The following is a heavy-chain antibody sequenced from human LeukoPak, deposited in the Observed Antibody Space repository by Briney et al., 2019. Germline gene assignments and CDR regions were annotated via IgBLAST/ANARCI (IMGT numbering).Heavy chain of an antibody. CDR2: ISGSGGST. Sequence: GGTLRLSCAASGFTFSSYAMSWVRQAPGKGLEWVSAISGSGGSTYYADSVKGRFTISRDNAKNTLYLQMNSLRAEDTAVYYCARDYDILTGYYNFDYWGQGTLVTVSS. D-gene: IGHD3-9*01. CDR1: GFTFSSYA. J-gene: IGHJ4*02. CDR3: ARDYDILTGYYNFDY. V-gene: IGHV3-23*01.